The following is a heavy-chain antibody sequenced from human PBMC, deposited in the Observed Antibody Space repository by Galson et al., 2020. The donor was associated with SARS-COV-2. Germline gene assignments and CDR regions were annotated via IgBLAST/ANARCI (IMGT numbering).Heavy chain of an antibody. V-gene: IGHV3-7*01. Sequence: TGGSLRLSCAASGFTFSDYWMSWVRQAPGRGLEWVGNIKQDGSEIHYVDSVKGRFTLSRDNAKKSLYLQMNSLRAEDTAVYYCVREDSGFDSPFDYWGQGVLVAVSS. D-gene: IGHD5-12*01. CDR3: VREDSGFDSPFDY. CDR1: GFTFSDYW. J-gene: IGHJ4*02. CDR2: IKQDGSEI.